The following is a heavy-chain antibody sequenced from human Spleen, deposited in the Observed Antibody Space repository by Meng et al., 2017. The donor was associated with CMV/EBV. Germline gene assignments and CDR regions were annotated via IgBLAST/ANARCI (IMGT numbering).Heavy chain of an antibody. Sequence: ISCEASGSRLTRYWIAWLRQMPGNGLECMGYIYPTDSDTRYSPSFHGQVTISADKSINTAYLQWNTLKASDTALYYCARFAISRFDYWGQGTLVTVSS. CDR1: GSRLTRYW. CDR3: ARFAISRFDY. J-gene: IGHJ4*02. D-gene: IGHD3-9*01. CDR2: IYPTDSDT. V-gene: IGHV5-51*01.